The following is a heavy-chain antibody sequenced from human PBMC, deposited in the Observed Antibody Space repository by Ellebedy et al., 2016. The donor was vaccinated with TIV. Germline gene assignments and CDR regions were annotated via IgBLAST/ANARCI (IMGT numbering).Heavy chain of an antibody. CDR2: ISWHSGSI. V-gene: IGHV3-9*01. D-gene: IGHD3-16*02. CDR3: ARDLKRMITFGGVILYYYYGMDV. CDR1: GFTFVDYA. Sequence: PGGSLRLSCAASGFTFVDYAMHWARHATGKGLDWVSGISWHSGSIGYAASVKGRFTISRDNAKNSLYLQMNSLTSEDTAVYYCARDLKRMITFGGVILYYYYGMDVWGQGTTVTVSS. J-gene: IGHJ6*02.